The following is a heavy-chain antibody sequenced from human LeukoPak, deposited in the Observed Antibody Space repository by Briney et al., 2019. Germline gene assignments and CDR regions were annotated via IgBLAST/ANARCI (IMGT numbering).Heavy chain of an antibody. J-gene: IGHJ4*02. CDR3: TTNTPFYVWGSYRYSGYYFDY. Sequence: GGSLRLSCAASGFTFSSYGMSWVRQAPGKGLEWVSAISGSGGSTYYADSVKGRFTISRDNSKNTLYLQMNSLKTGDTAVYYCTTNTPFYVWGSYRYSGYYFDYWGQGTLVTVSS. D-gene: IGHD3-16*02. V-gene: IGHV3-23*01. CDR1: GFTFSSYG. CDR2: ISGSGGST.